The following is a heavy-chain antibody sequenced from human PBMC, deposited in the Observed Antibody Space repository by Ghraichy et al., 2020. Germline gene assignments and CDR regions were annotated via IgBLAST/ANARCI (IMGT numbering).Heavy chain of an antibody. Sequence: GGSLRLSCAASGFTFSNYPMTWVRQSPGKGLEWVSTITGSGDRTFYTDSVKCRFTISRDNSKNTLFVQMNSLRAEYTAVYYCAKTNPYGTTWYGRSDYWGQGTLVTVSS. CDR2: ITGSGDRT. V-gene: IGHV3-23*01. D-gene: IGHD6-13*01. J-gene: IGHJ4*02. CDR3: AKTNPYGTTWYGRSDY. CDR1: GFTFSNYP.